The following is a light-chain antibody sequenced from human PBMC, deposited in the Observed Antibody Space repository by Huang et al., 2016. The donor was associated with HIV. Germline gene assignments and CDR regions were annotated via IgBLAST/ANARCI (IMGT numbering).Light chain of an antibody. J-gene: IGKJ4*01. CDR2: DSS. CDR1: QSVSRY. CDR3: QQRSNWPPTLT. V-gene: IGKV3-11*01. Sequence: EIVLTQYPVTLSASPGERATLSCRASQSVSRYLDWYQHKPVQAPRLLLYDSSTWATGIPARFSGSGSRTDFTLTISSLEPEDFAVYYCQQRSNWPPTLTFGGGTKVEIK.